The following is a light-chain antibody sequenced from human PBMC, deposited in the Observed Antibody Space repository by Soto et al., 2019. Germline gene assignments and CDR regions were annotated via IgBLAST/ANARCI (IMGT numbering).Light chain of an antibody. CDR1: SSDVGSYNL. Sequence: QSALTQPASVSGSPGQSITISCTGTSSDVGSYNLVSWYQQHPGKAPKFMIYEASKRPSGVSNRFSGSKSGNTASLTISGLQAEDEADYYCSSYTSSSTLVFGGGTKLTVL. CDR2: EAS. CDR3: SSYTSSSTLV. V-gene: IGLV2-14*02. J-gene: IGLJ2*01.